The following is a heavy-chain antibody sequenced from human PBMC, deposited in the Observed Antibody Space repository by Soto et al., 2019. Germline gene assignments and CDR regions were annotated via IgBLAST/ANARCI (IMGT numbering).Heavy chain of an antibody. CDR3: ARAEDNYHPTYLDH. V-gene: IGHV1-46*01. D-gene: IGHD4-4*01. CDR1: GYTFINYY. J-gene: IGHJ4*02. CDR2: LNPSGGTT. Sequence: RASVKVSCKTSGYTFINYYIHWVRQAPGQGLEWMGILNPSGGTTRYAQKFHDRVRMTRDRSTGTVYMDLGSLRSDDTAIYFCARAEDNYHPTYLDHWGLGTLVTVSS.